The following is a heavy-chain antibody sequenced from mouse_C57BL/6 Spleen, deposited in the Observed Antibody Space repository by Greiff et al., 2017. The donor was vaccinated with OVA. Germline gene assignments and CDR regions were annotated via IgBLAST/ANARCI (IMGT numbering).Heavy chain of an antibody. CDR3: AKANWDGYYAMDY. V-gene: IGHV1-50*01. J-gene: IGHJ4*01. CDR1: GYTFTSYW. Sequence: VQLQQPGAELVKPGASVKLSCKASGYTFTSYWMQWVKQRPGQGLEWIGEIDPSDSYTNYNQKFKGKATLTVDTSSSTAYMQLSSLTSEDSAVYYCAKANWDGYYAMDYWGQGTSVTVSS. CDR2: IDPSDSYT. D-gene: IGHD4-1*01.